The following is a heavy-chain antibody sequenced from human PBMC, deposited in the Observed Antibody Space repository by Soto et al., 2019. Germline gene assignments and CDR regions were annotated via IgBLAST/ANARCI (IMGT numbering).Heavy chain of an antibody. CDR2: TYYRSKWYN. V-gene: IGHV6-1*01. CDR1: GDSVSSNSAA. Sequence: SQTLSLTCAISGDSVSSNSAAWNWVRQSPSRGLEWLGRTYYRSKWYNDYAVSVRGRITISPDTSKNQFSLQMSSVTPEDTAVYYCAKMDDSWGQGTLVTVSS. D-gene: IGHD3-3*01. J-gene: IGHJ4*02. CDR3: AKMDDS.